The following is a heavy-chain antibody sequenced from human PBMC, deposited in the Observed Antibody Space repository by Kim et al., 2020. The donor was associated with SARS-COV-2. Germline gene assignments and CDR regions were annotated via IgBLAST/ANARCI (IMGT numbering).Heavy chain of an antibody. CDR3: AKGGKNTGYSFDF. V-gene: IGHV3-23*01. J-gene: IGHJ4*02. D-gene: IGHD5-12*01. Sequence: YADSVKGRFTLSRPNARNTLYLQMNSLRAEDTAVYYCAKGGKNTGYSFDFWGQGTLVTVSS.